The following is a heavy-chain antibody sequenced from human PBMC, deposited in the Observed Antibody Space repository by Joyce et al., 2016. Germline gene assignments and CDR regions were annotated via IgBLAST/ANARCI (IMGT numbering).Heavy chain of an antibody. D-gene: IGHD4-23*01. CDR3: ARDFLPAVGGYYFDH. V-gene: IGHV1-18*04. CDR1: GYTFSTYG. CDR2: IRAYNGDT. J-gene: IGHJ4*02. Sequence: QVQLVQSGADVKKPGASLNVSCKACGYTFSTYGISWVRQAPGQGLEWMGWIRAYNGDTYYAQKFQGRVTRTTDTSRNTAYMELKSLRSDDTAVYYCARDFLPAVGGYYFDHWGQGALVTVSS.